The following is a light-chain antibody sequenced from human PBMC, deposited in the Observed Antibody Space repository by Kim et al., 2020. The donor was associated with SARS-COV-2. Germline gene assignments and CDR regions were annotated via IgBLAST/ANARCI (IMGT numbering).Light chain of an antibody. J-gene: IGLJ1*01. CDR3: SSYTSSSASPYV. CDR1: SSDVGGYNY. CDR2: DVS. V-gene: IGLV2-14*03. Sequence: QSALTQPASVSGSPGQSITISCTGTSSDVGGYNYVSWYQQHPGKAPKLMIYDVSNRPSGVSNRFSGSKSGNTASLTISGLQAEDEADYYCSSYTSSSASPYVFGTGTKVTAL.